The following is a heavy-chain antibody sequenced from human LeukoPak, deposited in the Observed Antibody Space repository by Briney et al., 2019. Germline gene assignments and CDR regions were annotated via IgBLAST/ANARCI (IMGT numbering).Heavy chain of an antibody. D-gene: IGHD3-16*01. CDR1: GGSISSGDYY. V-gene: IGHV4-61*03. Sequence: PSETLSLTCTVSGGSISSGDYYWSWIRQPPGKELEWIGYIYYSGNTNYNPSLGSRVTISVDTSKNHLSLRLTSVTAADTAIYYCARHPPRGQLGTAFDIWGQGTMVTVSS. CDR2: IYYSGNT. J-gene: IGHJ3*02. CDR3: ARHPPRGQLGTAFDI.